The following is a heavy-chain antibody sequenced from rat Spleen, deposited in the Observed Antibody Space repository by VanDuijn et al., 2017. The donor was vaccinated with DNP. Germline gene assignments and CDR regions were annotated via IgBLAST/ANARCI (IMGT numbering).Heavy chain of an antibody. CDR1: GFTFSDFN. J-gene: IGHJ2*01. V-gene: IGHV5-7*01. Sequence: EVQLVESGGDLVQPGRSLKLSCAASGFTFSDFNLAWVRQAPKKGLEWVATISHDGSRTNYRDSVKGRFTISRDNAKSTLYLQMDSLRSEDTATYYCARHGRYNYGYFDYWGQGVMVTVSS. D-gene: IGHD1-5*01. CDR2: ISHDGSRT. CDR3: ARHGRYNYGYFDY.